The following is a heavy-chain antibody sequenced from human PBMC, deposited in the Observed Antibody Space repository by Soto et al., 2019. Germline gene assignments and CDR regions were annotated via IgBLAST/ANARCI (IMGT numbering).Heavy chain of an antibody. Sequence: QVQLVESGGGVVQPGRSLRLSCAASGFTFSSYGMHWVRQAPGKGLEWVAVISYDGSNKYYADSVKGRFTISRDNSKNTLYLQLNRLSAEDTAVYDCAKGGSIANEKPGNYYYYGMDVWGQGTTVTVSS. D-gene: IGHD2-8*01. CDR1: GFTFSSYG. CDR2: ISYDGSNK. J-gene: IGHJ6*02. CDR3: AKGGSIANEKPGNYYYYGMDV. V-gene: IGHV3-30*18.